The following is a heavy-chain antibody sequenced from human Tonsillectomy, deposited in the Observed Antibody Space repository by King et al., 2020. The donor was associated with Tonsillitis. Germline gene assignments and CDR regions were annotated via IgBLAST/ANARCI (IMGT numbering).Heavy chain of an antibody. D-gene: IGHD4-17*01. J-gene: IGHJ4*02. V-gene: IGHV3-11*05. CDR3: ARESMTTSSFDY. CDR1: GFTFSDYY. CDR2: IISSSIYT. Sequence: QVQLVESGGGLVKPGGSLRLSCAASGFTFSDYYMSWIRKAPGRGLEWVSYIISSSIYTTYADSVKGRFTISRDNAKNSRYLQMNSLRAEDTAGYYCARESMTTSSFDYWGQGTLVTVSS.